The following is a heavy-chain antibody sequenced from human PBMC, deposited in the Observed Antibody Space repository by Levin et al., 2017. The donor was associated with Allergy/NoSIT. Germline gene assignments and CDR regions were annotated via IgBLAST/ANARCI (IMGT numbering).Heavy chain of an antibody. Sequence: LSLTCAASGFTFRNYGMHWVRQAPGKGLEWVAVIWYDGNDKYYADSVKGRFIISRDNSKTTLYLQMNSLRAEDTAMYYCAREARDVYSGYVPFDYWGQGTLVTVS. CDR3: AREARDVYSGYVPFDY. J-gene: IGHJ4*02. CDR1: GFTFRNYG. V-gene: IGHV3-33*01. D-gene: IGHD5-12*01. CDR2: IWYDGNDK.